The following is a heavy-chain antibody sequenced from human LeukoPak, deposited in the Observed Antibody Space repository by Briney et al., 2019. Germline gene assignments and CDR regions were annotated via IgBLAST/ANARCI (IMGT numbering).Heavy chain of an antibody. CDR1: GGTFSSYA. Sequence: ASVKVSCKASGGTFSSYAISWVRQAPGQGLEWMGRIIPIFGTANYAQKFQGRVTIITDESTGTAYMELSSLRSEDTAVYYCARSLTGTTDFDYWGQGTLVTVSS. J-gene: IGHJ4*02. CDR3: ARSLTGTTDFDY. CDR2: IIPIFGTA. D-gene: IGHD1-7*01. V-gene: IGHV1-69*05.